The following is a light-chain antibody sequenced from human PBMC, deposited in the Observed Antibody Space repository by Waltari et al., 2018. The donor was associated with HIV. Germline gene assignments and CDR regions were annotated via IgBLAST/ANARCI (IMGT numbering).Light chain of an antibody. V-gene: IGLV2-8*01. Sequence: QSALTQPPSASGSPGQSVTISCTGTSSDIGAYNYVAWYQQYPGKAPKLMIYDVTKRPSGVPDRFSGSKSGNPASLTVSGPQAEDEADYYCASHAGSKDVFGGGTKLTVL. CDR1: SSDIGAYNY. CDR3: ASHAGSKDV. CDR2: DVT. J-gene: IGLJ2*01.